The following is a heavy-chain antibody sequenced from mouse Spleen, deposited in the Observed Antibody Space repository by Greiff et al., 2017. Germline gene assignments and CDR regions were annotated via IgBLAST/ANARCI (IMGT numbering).Heavy chain of an antibody. V-gene: IGHV2-2*01. Sequence: VKLKESGPGLVQPSQCLSITCTASGFTFTSYGVHWVRQSPGKGLEWLGVIWSGGSTTYNAAFISRLSISKDNSKSQVFFKMNSRQAADTAIYYCARKGPRSYYLDYWGQGTTVTVSS. CDR1: GFTFTSYG. J-gene: IGHJ2*01. CDR2: IWSGGST. D-gene: IGHD1-1*01. CDR3: ARKGPRSYYLDY.